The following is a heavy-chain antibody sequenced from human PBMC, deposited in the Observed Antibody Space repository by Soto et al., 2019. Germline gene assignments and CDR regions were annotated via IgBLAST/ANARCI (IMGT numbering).Heavy chain of an antibody. Sequence: QVQLQQWGAGLLKPSETLSLTCAVYGGSFSGYYWSWIRQPPGKGLEWIGEIDHSGSTNYNPSLKSRGTRSLDTSKKQFSLKLTSVTAADTAVYYCARWDGYYSGWYFDLWGRGTLVSVSS. J-gene: IGHJ2*01. CDR1: GGSFSGYY. D-gene: IGHD3-22*01. CDR3: ARWDGYYSGWYFDL. CDR2: IDHSGST. V-gene: IGHV4-34*01.